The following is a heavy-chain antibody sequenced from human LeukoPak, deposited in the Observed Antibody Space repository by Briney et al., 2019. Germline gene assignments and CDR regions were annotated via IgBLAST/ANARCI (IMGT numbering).Heavy chain of an antibody. V-gene: IGHV3-30*18. CDR2: ISYDGSNK. CDR1: GFTFSSYG. J-gene: IGHJ4*02. Sequence: PGGSLRLSCAASGFTFSSYGMHWVHQAPGKGLEWVAVISYDGSNKYYADSVKGRFTISRDNSKNTLYLQMNSLRAEDTAVYYCAKAKTPSCYAALDYWGQGTLVTVSS. CDR3: AKAKTPSCYAALDY. D-gene: IGHD2-2*01.